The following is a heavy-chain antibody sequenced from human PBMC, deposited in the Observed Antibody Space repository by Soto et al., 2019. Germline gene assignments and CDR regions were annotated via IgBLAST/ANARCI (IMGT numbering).Heavy chain of an antibody. V-gene: IGHV1-69*06. Sequence: ASVKVSCKASGGTFSSYAISWVRQAPGQGLEWMGGIIPIFGTANYAQKFQGRVTITADKSTSTAYMELSSLRSEDTAVYYCARAQGHYYDSSGYYLDYWGQGTLVTVSS. CDR2: IIPIFGTA. J-gene: IGHJ4*02. CDR1: GGTFSSYA. D-gene: IGHD3-22*01. CDR3: ARAQGHYYDSSGYYLDY.